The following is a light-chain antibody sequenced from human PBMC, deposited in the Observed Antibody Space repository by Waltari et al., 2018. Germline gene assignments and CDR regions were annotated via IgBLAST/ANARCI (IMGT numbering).Light chain of an antibody. CDR1: SVRYYN. Sequence: SAALPWDPAVSVALGQTVRSTCQGDSVRYYNANWYRQKPGQAPLLVMYGKNNRPPRSPYRCSGSYSGDTASFTITGAQAEDEAAYYCNPPYSNGNPFVFGPATKVTVL. V-gene: IGLV3-19*01. J-gene: IGLJ1*01. CDR3: NPPYSNGNPFV. CDR2: GKN.